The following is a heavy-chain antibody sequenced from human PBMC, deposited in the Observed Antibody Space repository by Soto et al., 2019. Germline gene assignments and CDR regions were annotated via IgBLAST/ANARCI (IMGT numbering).Heavy chain of an antibody. V-gene: IGHV3-53*01. J-gene: IGHJ6*02. CDR1: GFTVSSNY. CDR2: IYSGGST. CDR3: AREMRGGYWSGGSCSYYYYGMDV. D-gene: IGHD2-15*01. Sequence: EVQLVESGGGLIQPGGSLRLSCAASGFTVSSNYMSWVRQAPGQGLEWVSVIYSGGSTYYADSVKGRFTISRDNSKNTLYRQMNSLRAEDTAVYYGAREMRGGYWSGGSCSYYYYGMDVWGQGTTGTGSS.